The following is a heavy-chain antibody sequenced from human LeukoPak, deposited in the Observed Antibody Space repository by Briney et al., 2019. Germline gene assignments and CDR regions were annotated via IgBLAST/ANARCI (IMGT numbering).Heavy chain of an antibody. CDR2: IWYDGSNK. V-gene: IGHV3-33*01. CDR1: GFTFSSYG. J-gene: IGHJ5*02. Sequence: GGSLRLSCAASGFTFSSYGMHWVRQAPGKGLEWVAVIWYDGSNKYYADSVKGRFTISRDNSENTLYLQMNSLRAEDTAVYYCARDPRIYYYGSGSPGSWFDPWGQGTLVTVSS. D-gene: IGHD3-10*01. CDR3: ARDPRIYYYGSGSPGSWFDP.